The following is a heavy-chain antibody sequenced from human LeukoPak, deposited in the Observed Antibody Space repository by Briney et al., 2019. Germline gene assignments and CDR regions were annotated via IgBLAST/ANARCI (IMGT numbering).Heavy chain of an antibody. Sequence: GGSLRLSCAASGFTFSSYWMHWVRQAPGKGLVWVSRINSDGSSTSYADSVKGRFTISRDNAKNSLYLQMNSLRAEDTAVYYCARDRPGRLEWLGPMGMDVWGQGTTVTVSS. CDR2: INSDGSST. J-gene: IGHJ6*02. CDR3: ARDRPGRLEWLGPMGMDV. D-gene: IGHD3-3*01. V-gene: IGHV3-74*01. CDR1: GFTFSSYW.